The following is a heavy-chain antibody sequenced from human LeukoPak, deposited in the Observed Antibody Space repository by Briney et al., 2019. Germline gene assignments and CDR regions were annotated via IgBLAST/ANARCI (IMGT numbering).Heavy chain of an antibody. V-gene: IGHV4-39*01. Sequence: SETLSLTCTVSGDSLSITNYLWGWIRQPPGKGLEWIGTIYYSGSTYYNPSLKSRVTISVDTSKNQFSLKLSSVTAADTAVDYCAIKYNYDNRGYYYYFDPWGQGTLVTVSS. CDR1: GDSLSITNYL. CDR2: IYYSGST. CDR3: AIKYNYDNRGYYYYFDP. J-gene: IGHJ4*02. D-gene: IGHD3-22*01.